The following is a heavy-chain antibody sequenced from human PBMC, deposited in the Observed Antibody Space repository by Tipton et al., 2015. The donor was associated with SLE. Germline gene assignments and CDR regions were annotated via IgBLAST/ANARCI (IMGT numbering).Heavy chain of an antibody. V-gene: IGHV4-4*08. J-gene: IGHJ4*02. CDR2: IYTSGST. CDR1: GGSMNTYY. CDR3: ARRRGASGLFDS. Sequence: TLSLTCTVSGGSMNTYYWSWIRQPPGKGLEWIGDIYTSGSTNYNPSLKSRVTISIDTSKNQFSLKLSSVTAADTAVYYCARRRGASGLFDSWGQGILVTVSS.